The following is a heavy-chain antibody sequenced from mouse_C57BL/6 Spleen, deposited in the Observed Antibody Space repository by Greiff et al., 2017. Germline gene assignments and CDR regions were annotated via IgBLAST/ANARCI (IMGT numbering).Heavy chain of an antibody. CDR2: INPSTGGT. J-gene: IGHJ4*01. D-gene: IGHD4-1*01. Sequence: EVKLMESGPELVKPGASVKISCKASGYSFTGYYMNWVKQSPEKSLEWIGEINPSTGGTTYNQKFKAKATLTVDKSSSTAYMQLKSLTSEDSAVYYCARNRDSYYYAMDYWGQGTSVTVSS. CDR1: GYSFTGYY. V-gene: IGHV1-42*01. CDR3: ARNRDSYYYAMDY.